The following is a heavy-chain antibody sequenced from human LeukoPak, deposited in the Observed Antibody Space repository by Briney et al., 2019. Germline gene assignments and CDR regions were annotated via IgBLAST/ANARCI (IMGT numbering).Heavy chain of an antibody. CDR1: GFTFSSYS. Sequence: GGTLTLSCAASGFTFSSYSMNWVRQAPGKGLEWVSSMNIYSRNIYYADSVKGQFTISRDNAKNSLYLQMNSLRSEDTAVYYCAIIMTTTTTLDYWGEGTLVTLSS. J-gene: IGHJ4*02. V-gene: IGHV3-21*01. CDR3: AIIMTTTTTLDY. D-gene: IGHD4-17*01. CDR2: MNIYSRNI.